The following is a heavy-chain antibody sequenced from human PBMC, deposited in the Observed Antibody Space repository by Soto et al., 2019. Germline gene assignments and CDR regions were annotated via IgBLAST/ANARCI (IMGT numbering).Heavy chain of an antibody. CDR1: GFSFKNAW. Sequence: EVELVESGGGLVKPGGSLPLSCVASGFSFKNAWMNWVRQAPGKGLEWVGRIKNKNDGGTTDYAAFVKGRFTISRDASEITLYLHMHGLKAEDTGVYFCTGLWFGEIYNYWGQGSLVTVSS. CDR3: TGLWFGEIYNY. J-gene: IGHJ4*01. V-gene: IGHV3-15*07. CDR2: IKNKNDGGTT. D-gene: IGHD3-10*01.